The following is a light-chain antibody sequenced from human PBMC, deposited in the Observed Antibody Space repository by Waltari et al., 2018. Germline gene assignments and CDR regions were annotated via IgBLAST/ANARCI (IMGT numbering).Light chain of an antibody. CDR1: SSDVGKYNL. CDR3: CSFAGRGFSVI. J-gene: IGLJ2*01. V-gene: IGLV2-23*02. CDR2: EVT. Sequence: QSALTQPASVSGSPGQSITISCTGTSSDVGKYNLVSWYQQHPGEVPNLMIYEVTKRPSGVSDRFSGSKSGNTASLTISGLQAEDEADYFCCSFAGRGFSVIFGGGTKLTVL.